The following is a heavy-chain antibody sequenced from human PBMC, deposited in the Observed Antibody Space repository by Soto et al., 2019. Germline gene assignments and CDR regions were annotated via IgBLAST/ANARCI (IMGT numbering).Heavy chain of an antibody. CDR3: ARVPPTGGYYGMDV. D-gene: IGHD1-26*01. J-gene: IGHJ6*02. Sequence: SETLSLTCTVSGASISNYYWTWIRQPPGKGLECIGYIYYSGSTNYNPSLKSRLTISVDTSKNQFSLKLTSVTASDTAVYYCARVPPTGGYYGMDVWGQGTTVTVSS. CDR2: IYYSGST. V-gene: IGHV4-59*01. CDR1: GASISNYY.